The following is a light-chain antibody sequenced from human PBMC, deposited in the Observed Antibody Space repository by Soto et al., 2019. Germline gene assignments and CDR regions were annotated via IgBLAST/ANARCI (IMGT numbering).Light chain of an antibody. V-gene: IGLV2-8*01. CDR2: EVS. CDR3: GSLAGNSNVA. J-gene: IGLJ2*01. CDR1: SSDVGGYNY. Sequence: QSVLTQPPSASGSPGQSVTISCTGTSSDVGGYNYVSWYQQHAGTATILIIFEVSQRPSGVPGCVSASKSGNTASLTVSGLQAEDEVDYYCGSLAGNSNVAFGGGTKLTVL.